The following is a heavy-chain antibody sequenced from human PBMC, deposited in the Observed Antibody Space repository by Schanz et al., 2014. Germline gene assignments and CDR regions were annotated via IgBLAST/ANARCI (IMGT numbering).Heavy chain of an antibody. V-gene: IGHV3-30-3*01. Sequence: GQLLESGGGLIQPGGSLRLSCAASGFTFSSYAMHWVRQAPGKGLEWVALISNDGSIKYYADSVKGRFTISRDNSKNTLYLQMNTLRAEDTAVYYCARDRGYCSGGSCLTFDYWGQGTLVTVSS. J-gene: IGHJ4*02. CDR1: GFTFSSYA. CDR3: ARDRGYCSGGSCLTFDY. D-gene: IGHD2-15*01. CDR2: ISNDGSIK.